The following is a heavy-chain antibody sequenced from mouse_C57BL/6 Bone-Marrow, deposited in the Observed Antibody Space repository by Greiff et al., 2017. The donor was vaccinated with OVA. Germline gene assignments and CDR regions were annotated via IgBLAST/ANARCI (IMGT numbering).Heavy chain of an antibody. V-gene: IGHV1-81*01. D-gene: IGHD1-1*01. J-gene: IGHJ2*01. CDR2: IYPRSGNT. Sequence: VQGVESGAELARPGASVKLSCKASGYTFTSYGISWVKQRTGQGLEWIGEIYPRSGNTYYNEKFKGKATLTADKSSSTAYMELRSLTSEDSAVYFCARRNYGRDFDYWGQGTTLTVSS. CDR3: ARRNYGRDFDY. CDR1: GYTFTSYG.